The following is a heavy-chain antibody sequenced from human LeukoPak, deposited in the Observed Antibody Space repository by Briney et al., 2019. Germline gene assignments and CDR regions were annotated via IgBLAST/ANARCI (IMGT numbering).Heavy chain of an antibody. CDR2: ISHRGRT. CDR3: ARIPLYFLEPFDY. V-gene: IGHV4-34*01. J-gene: IGHJ4*02. D-gene: IGHD3-3*01. CDR1: GGSFSGYY. Sequence: SETLSLTCAVYGGSFSGYYWSWIRQPPGKGLEWIGEISHRGRTHYNPSLKGRVTMSVDTSKNQFALEVDSVTAADTAVYYCARIPLYFLEPFDYWGQGILVTVSS.